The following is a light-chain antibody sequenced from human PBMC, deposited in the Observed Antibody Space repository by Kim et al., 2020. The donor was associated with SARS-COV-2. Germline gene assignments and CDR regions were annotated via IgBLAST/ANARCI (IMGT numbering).Light chain of an antibody. Sequence: GYVRDRVTITGRASQGIISWLAWYQQKRGKAPKLLIYAASSLQSGVPSRFSGSGSGTDFTLTISSLQPEDFATYYCQQANSFPLTFGGGTKVDIK. J-gene: IGKJ4*01. CDR1: QGIISW. CDR3: QQANSFPLT. CDR2: AAS. V-gene: IGKV1-12*01.